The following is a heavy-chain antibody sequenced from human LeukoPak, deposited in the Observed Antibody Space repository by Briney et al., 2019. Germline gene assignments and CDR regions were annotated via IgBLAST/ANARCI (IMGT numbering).Heavy chain of an antibody. Sequence: AGSLRLSCAASGFTFSSYAMSWVRQAPGKGLEWVSAISGSGGSTYYADSVKGRFTISRDNSKDTLYLQMNSLRVEDTAQYYCARDSSGYQGFDLWGRGTLVTVSS. V-gene: IGHV3-23*01. CDR3: ARDSSGYQGFDL. J-gene: IGHJ2*01. CDR1: GFTFSSYA. CDR2: ISGSGGST. D-gene: IGHD3-22*01.